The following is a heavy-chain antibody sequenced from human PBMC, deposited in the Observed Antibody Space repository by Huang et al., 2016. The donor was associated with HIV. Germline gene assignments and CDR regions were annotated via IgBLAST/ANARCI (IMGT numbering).Heavy chain of an antibody. D-gene: IGHD2-15*01. CDR3: ARAGGFEI. V-gene: IGHV3-74*01. CDR2: IKIDSRTT. Sequence: EEHLVESGGGLVQPGGSLRLSCEASGFKFSNYWMQWVRQAPGKGLMCVSRIKIDSRTTDYADSVKGRFTISRDNAKNTLYLQMRSLTAEDTAIYYCARAGGFEIWGQGTVVTVSS. CDR1: GFKFSNYW. J-gene: IGHJ3*02.